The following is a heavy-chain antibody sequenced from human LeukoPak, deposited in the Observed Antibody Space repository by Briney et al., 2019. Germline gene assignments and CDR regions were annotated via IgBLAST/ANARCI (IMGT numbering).Heavy chain of an antibody. J-gene: IGHJ3*02. CDR2: IGVGGDT. CDR3: ARVNLYRRESDYNDAFDI. CDR1: GVTVSNYY. V-gene: IGHV3-13*04. Sequence: GGSLRLSCAASGVTVSNYYMHWVRQATGKGLEYVSAIGVGGDTYYPGSVKGRFTISREIAENSLYLQMNNLRVEDTAVYYCARVNLYRRESDYNDAFDIWGQGTMVTVSS. D-gene: IGHD4-11*01.